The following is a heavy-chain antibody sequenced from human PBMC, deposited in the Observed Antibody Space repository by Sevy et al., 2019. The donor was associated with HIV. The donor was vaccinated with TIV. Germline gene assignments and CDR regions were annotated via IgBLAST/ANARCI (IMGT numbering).Heavy chain of an antibody. CDR3: VKDSGKGLGYCTNGGCTHRNYYDYMDV. D-gene: IGHD2-8*01. J-gene: IGHJ6*03. CDR1: GFTFSSYA. CDR2: ISSNGGST. V-gene: IGHV3-64D*06. Sequence: GGSLRLSCSASGFTFSSYAMHWVRQAPGKGLEYVSAISSNGGSTYYADSVKGRFTISRDNSKNTLYLQMSSLRAEDTAVYYGVKDSGKGLGYCTNGGCTHRNYYDYMDVWGKGTTVTVSS.